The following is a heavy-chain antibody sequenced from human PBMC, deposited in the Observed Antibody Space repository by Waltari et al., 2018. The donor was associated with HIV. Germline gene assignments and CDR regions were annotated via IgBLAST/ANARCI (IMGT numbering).Heavy chain of an antibody. Sequence: QVQLVESGGGVGPPGTSLTLSCAASGFSVSAHAMHWVRQPPGKGLEWVASVIYDGSNEDYADSVTGRFTVSRDNSKNTLYLQMDSLRPEDTAVYYCATNSGSYRQGWFDPWGQGTQVTVSS. CDR1: GFSVSAHA. CDR3: ATNSGSYRQGWFDP. J-gene: IGHJ5*02. CDR2: VIYDGSNE. D-gene: IGHD1-26*01. V-gene: IGHV3-30*01.